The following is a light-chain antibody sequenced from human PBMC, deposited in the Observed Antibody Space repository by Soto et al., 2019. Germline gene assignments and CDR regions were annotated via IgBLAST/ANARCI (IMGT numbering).Light chain of an antibody. CDR1: QSVSSSY. CDR2: GAS. Sequence: EIVLTKSPGTLSLSPRERATLSCRASQSVSSSYLAWYQQKPGQAPRLLMYGASNRAAGIPARFSGSGSGTDFTLTISSLEPEDFAIYYCQQRQYWPPITFGQGTRLEIK. CDR3: QQRQYWPPIT. J-gene: IGKJ5*01. V-gene: IGKV3-11*01.